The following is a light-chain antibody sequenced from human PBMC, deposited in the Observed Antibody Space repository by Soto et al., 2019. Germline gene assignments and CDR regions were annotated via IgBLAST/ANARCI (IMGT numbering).Light chain of an antibody. CDR3: QQYGRT. Sequence: EIVLTQSPGTLSMSPGERATLSCRASQSVSSYLAWYQQKPGQAPRLLTYGASNRATGIPDRFSGSGSGTDFTLTISRLEPEDFAVYYCQQYGRTFGQGTKVETK. CDR1: QSVSSY. V-gene: IGKV3-20*01. CDR2: GAS. J-gene: IGKJ1*01.